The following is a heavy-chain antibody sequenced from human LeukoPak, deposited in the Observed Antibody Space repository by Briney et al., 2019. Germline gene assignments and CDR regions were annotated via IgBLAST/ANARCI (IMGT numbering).Heavy chain of an antibody. D-gene: IGHD2-15*01. V-gene: IGHV1-18*01. CDR1: GYTFTSYG. CDR2: ISAYNGNT. CDR3: ASPAATHYYGMDV. Sequence: ASVKVSCRASGYTFTSYGISWVRQAPGQGLEWMGWISAYNGNTNYAQKLQGRVTMTTDTSTSTAYMELRSLRSDDTAVYYCASPAATHYYGMDVWGQGTTVTVSS. J-gene: IGHJ6*02.